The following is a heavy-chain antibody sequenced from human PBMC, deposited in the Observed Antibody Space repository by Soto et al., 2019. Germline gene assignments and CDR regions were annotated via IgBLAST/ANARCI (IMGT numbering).Heavy chain of an antibody. CDR2: ISYDGSNK. CDR1: GFTFSSYA. Sequence: RLSCAASGFTFSSYAMHWVRQAPGKGLEWVAVISYDGSNKYYADSVKGRFTISRVNSKNTLYLQMNSLRAEDTAVYYCARDKTHVLLWFGGLWFDPWGQGTLVTVSS. J-gene: IGHJ5*02. D-gene: IGHD3-10*01. V-gene: IGHV3-30-3*01. CDR3: ARDKTHVLLWFGGLWFDP.